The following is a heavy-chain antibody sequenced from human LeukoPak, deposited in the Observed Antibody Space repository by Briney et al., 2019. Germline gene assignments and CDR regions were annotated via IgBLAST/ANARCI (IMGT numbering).Heavy chain of an antibody. Sequence: SVKVSCKASGGTFSSYAISWVRQAPGQGLEWMGGIIPIFGTANHAQKFQGRVTITADESTSTAYMELSSLRSEDTAVYYCAALLYYYGSGKSFDYWGQGTLVTVSS. J-gene: IGHJ4*02. CDR3: AALLYYYGSGKSFDY. V-gene: IGHV1-69*13. D-gene: IGHD3-10*01. CDR1: GGTFSSYA. CDR2: IIPIFGTA.